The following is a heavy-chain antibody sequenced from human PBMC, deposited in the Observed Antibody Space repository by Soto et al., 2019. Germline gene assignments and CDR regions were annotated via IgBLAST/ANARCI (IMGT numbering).Heavy chain of an antibody. CDR3: ARQVTMVRGTPTDYYDYYYGKDV. CDR2: IDASDSYT. J-gene: IGHJ6*02. D-gene: IGHD3-10*01. V-gene: IGHV5-10-1*01. Sequence: PGESLKISCKGSGYSFTSYWNSWVRQMPGKGLVWMWRIDASDSYTNYSPSFQGHVTISADKAISSAYLHWSSLKDSDTAMYYGARQVTMVRGTPTDYYDYYYGKDVGGQGTTVTVAS. CDR1: GYSFTSYW.